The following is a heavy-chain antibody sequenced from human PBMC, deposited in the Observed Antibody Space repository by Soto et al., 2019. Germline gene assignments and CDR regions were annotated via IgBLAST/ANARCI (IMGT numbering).Heavy chain of an antibody. D-gene: IGHD2-2*01. Sequence: SVKVSCKASGGTFSSYAISWVRQAPGQGLEWMGGIIPIFGTANYAQKFQGRVTITADESTSTAYMELSSLRSEDTAVYYCARKGCSSTRCFVGPPQPNNWFDPWGQGTLVTVSS. CDR1: GGTFSSYA. CDR3: ARKGCSSTRCFVGPPQPNNWFDP. CDR2: IIPIFGTA. V-gene: IGHV1-69*13. J-gene: IGHJ5*02.